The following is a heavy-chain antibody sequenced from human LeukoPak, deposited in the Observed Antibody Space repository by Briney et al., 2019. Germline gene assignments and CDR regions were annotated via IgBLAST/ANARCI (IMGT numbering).Heavy chain of an antibody. CDR2: IGGSGAST. V-gene: IGHV3-23*01. D-gene: IGHD4-17*01. CDR3: AKNSARTTVSTGLSY. J-gene: IGHJ4*02. CDR1: GFTFSSYA. Sequence: PGGSLRLSCAASGFTFSSYAMSWVRQAPGKGLEWVSGIGGSGASTYYADSVKGRFTISRDNSKNTLYLQMDSLRADDTAVYYCAKNSARTTVSTGLSYWGQGTLVTVSS.